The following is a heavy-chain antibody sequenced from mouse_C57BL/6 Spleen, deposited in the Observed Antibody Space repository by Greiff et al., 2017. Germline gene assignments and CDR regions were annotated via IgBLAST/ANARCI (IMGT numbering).Heavy chain of an antibody. V-gene: IGHV5-16*01. D-gene: IGHD2-1*01. CDR1: GFTFSDYY. Sequence: EVKLVESEGGLVQPGSSMKLSCTASGFTFSDYYMAWVRQVPEKGLEWVANINYDGSSTYYLDSLKSRFIISRDNAKNILYLQMSSLKSEDTATYYCARRGPYGNYDYWGQGTTLTVSS. CDR2: INYDGSST. J-gene: IGHJ2*01. CDR3: ARRGPYGNYDY.